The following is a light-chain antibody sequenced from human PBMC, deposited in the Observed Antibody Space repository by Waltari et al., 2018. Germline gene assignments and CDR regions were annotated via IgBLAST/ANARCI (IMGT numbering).Light chain of an antibody. J-gene: IGKJ4*01. V-gene: IGKV3-15*01. CDR3: QQYDSQPLT. CDR1: QSVRSN. Sequence: EIVMTQSPAILSVSPGEGVTLSCRASQSVRSNLAWYQQKPGQAPRLLILGASTRATGFPARFSGGGSGTEFTLTITSLQSEDSAVYFCQQYDSQPLTFGGGTFVEIK. CDR2: GAS.